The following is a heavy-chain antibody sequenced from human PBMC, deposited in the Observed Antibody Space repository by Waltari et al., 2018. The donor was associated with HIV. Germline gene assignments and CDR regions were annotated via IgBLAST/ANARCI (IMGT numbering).Heavy chain of an antibody. CDR1: GFTFSSYA. CDR3: AKGLHGGNGVFDY. D-gene: IGHD2-15*01. V-gene: IGHV3-23*01. CDR2: ISGSGGST. Sequence: EVQLLEAGGGLVQPGGSLRLSCAASGFTFSSYALSWVRQAPGKGLEWVSAISGSGGSTYYADSVKGRFTISRDNSKNTLYLQMNSLRAEDTAVYYCAKGLHGGNGVFDYWGQGTLVTVSS. J-gene: IGHJ4*02.